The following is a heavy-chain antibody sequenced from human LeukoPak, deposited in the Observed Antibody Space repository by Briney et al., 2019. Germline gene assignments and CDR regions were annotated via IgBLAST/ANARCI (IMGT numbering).Heavy chain of an antibody. CDR3: TRQNDFRLDY. Sequence: GESLKISCKGSGYTFSSYWIGWVRQMPGKGLEWMGIIYPGDSDTRYSPSLQGQVTISVDTSIGTAYLQWSSLKASDTAIYYCTRQNDFRLDYWGQGTLVTVSS. V-gene: IGHV5-51*01. J-gene: IGHJ4*02. D-gene: IGHD3-3*01. CDR1: GYTFSSYW. CDR2: IYPGDSDT.